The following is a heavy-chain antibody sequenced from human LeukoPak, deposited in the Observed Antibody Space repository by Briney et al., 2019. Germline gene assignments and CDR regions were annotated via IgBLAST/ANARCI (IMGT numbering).Heavy chain of an antibody. CDR3: ARSAPPSITMVRGVINGYFDY. D-gene: IGHD3-10*01. V-gene: IGHV3-7*01. CDR2: IKQDGREK. J-gene: IGHJ4*02. CDR1: GFTFSSYW. Sequence: GGSLRLSCAASGFTFSSYWMSRVRQAPGKGLEWVANIKQDGREKYYVDSVKGRFTISRDNAKNSLYLQMNSLRAEDTAVYYCARSAPPSITMVRGVINGYFDYWGQGTLVTVSS.